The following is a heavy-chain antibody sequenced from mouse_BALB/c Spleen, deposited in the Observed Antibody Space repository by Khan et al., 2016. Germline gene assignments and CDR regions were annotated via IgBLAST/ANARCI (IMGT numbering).Heavy chain of an antibody. CDR1: GYTFTDSY. D-gene: IGHD2-2*01. J-gene: IGHJ2*01. V-gene: IGHV1-77*01. CDR2: IYPGSGNT. CDR3: ATSAYYGSYFDY. Sequence: QVQLQQPGAELARPGASVKLSCKASGYTFTDSYINWVKQRTGQGLEWIGEIYPGSGNTYYNAKFKGKATLTADKSSSTAYMQLSSLTSEDSAVYYCATSAYYGSYFDYWGQGTTLTVSS.